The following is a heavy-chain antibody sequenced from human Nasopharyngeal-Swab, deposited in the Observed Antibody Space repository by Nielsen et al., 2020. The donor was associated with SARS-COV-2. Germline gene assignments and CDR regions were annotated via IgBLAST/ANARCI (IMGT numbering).Heavy chain of an antibody. CDR3: VRPRYCSAASCDRHSGVGLFDY. D-gene: IGHD2-8*02. CDR1: GNTFTSND. CDR2: KNPNSGNT. Sequence: AAVKGSCKASGNTFTSNDINWVRQAAGEGREGEGWKNPNSGNTGYAQKFQGRVTMTRDTSLTTAYMELSSLRSEDTAVYYCVRPRYCSAASCDRHSGVGLFDYWGQGTLVTVSS. V-gene: IGHV1-8*01. J-gene: IGHJ4*02.